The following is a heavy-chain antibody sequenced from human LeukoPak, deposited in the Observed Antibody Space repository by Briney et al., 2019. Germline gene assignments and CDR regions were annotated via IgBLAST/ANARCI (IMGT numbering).Heavy chain of an antibody. J-gene: IGHJ5*02. Sequence: PSETLSLTCAVYGGSFSGYYWSWIRQPPGKGLEWIGEINHSGSTNYNPSLKSRVTISVDTSKNQFSLKLSSVTAADTAVYYCARGDSVGNWFDPWGQGTLVTVSS. V-gene: IGHV4-34*01. CDR2: INHSGST. CDR1: GGSFSGYY. CDR3: ARGDSVGNWFDP. D-gene: IGHD2-15*01.